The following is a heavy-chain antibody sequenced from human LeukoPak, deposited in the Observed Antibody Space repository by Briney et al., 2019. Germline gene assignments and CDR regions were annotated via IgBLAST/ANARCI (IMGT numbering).Heavy chain of an antibody. CDR1: GFTLRSYV. V-gene: IGHV3-23*01. J-gene: IGHJ4*02. D-gene: IGHD2-21*02. CDR3: AKDRLLNCRGDCYIFDY. Sequence: PGGSPRLSCVASGFTLRSYVMNWVRQTPGKGLEWVSSISGSGDSTFYADSVKGRFSISRDNSKNTLYLRVNGLRTEDTAVYYCAKDRLLNCRGDCYIFDYWGQGTVVTVSS. CDR2: ISGSGDST.